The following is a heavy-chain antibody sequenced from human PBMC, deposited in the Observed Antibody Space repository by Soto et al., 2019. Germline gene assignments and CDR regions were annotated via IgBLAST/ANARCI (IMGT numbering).Heavy chain of an antibody. J-gene: IGHJ6*03. CDR1: GFTFSSYW. CDR2: IKQDGSEK. V-gene: IGHV3-7*01. Sequence: EVQLVESGGGLVQPGGSLRLSCAASGFTFSSYWMSWVRQAPGKGLEWVANIKQDGSEKYYVDSVKGRFTISRDNAKNSLYLQMNSLRAEDTAVYYCAIDRLKYYDFWSGDYYYMDVWGKGTTVTVSS. CDR3: AIDRLKYYDFWSGDYYYMDV. D-gene: IGHD3-3*01.